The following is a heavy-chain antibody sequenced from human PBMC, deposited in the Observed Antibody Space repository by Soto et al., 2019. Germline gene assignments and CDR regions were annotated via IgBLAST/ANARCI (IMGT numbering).Heavy chain of an antibody. CDR3: AKQQMGVIRALDY. CDR2: IRETGNT. Sequence: VQLVESGGGVVQPGKSLRLSCAASGFTLSNYAMSWIRQAPGKGLEWVSTIRETGNTYYADSVRGRFATSRDNSENTLYLQMSSLRAEDTAVYYCAKQQMGVIRALDYWGQGTLVTVSS. J-gene: IGHJ4*02. V-gene: IGHV3-23*04. CDR1: GFTLSNYA. D-gene: IGHD1-26*01.